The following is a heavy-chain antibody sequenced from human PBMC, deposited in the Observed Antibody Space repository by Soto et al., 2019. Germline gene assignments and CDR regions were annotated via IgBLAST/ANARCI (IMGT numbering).Heavy chain of an antibody. Sequence: SVKVSCKTCGDTFSNDIITWARQTPGQGLEWMGRIIPLLDTTNYEQKFQGRVTITADKSTGTAYMELNSLRAEDTAVYYCVQTTGWPGFDFWGQGTLVTVSS. J-gene: IGHJ4*02. CDR1: GDTFSNDI. CDR2: IIPLLDTT. D-gene: IGHD6-19*01. V-gene: IGHV1-69*08. CDR3: VQTTGWPGFDF.